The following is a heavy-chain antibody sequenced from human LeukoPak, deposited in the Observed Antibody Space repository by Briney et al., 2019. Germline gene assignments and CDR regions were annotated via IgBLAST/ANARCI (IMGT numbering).Heavy chain of an antibody. D-gene: IGHD2-2*01. CDR2: ISSSSSYI. CDR3: ARNGCSSTSCYSFDY. J-gene: IGHJ4*02. V-gene: IGHV3-21*01. Sequence: PGGSLRLSCAASGFTFSSYSMNWVRQAPGKGLEWVSSISSSSSYIYYADSVKGRFTISRDNAKNSLYLQMNSLRAEDTAVYYCARNGCSSTSCYSFDYWGQGTLVTVSS. CDR1: GFTFSSYS.